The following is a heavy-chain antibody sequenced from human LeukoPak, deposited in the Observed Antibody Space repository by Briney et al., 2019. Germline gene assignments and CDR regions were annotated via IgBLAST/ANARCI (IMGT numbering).Heavy chain of an antibody. CDR3: ARQDMYYYDSSGDY. CDR1: GGSISSSSYY. CDR2: IYYSGST. Sequence: KSSGTLSLTCTVSGGSISSSSYYWGWIRQPPGKGLEWIGSIYYSGSTYYNPSLKSRVTISVDTSKNQFSLKLSSVTAADTAVYYCARQDMYYYDSSGDYWGQGTLVTVSS. V-gene: IGHV4-39*01. J-gene: IGHJ4*02. D-gene: IGHD3-22*01.